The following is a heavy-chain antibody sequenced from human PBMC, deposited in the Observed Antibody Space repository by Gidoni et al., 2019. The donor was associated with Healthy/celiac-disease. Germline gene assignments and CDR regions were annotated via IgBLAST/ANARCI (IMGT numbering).Heavy chain of an antibody. Sequence: VQLVESGGGVVQPGGSLRLSCAASGFTFSSYGMHWVRQAPGKGLEWVAFIRYDGSNKYYADSVKGRFTISRDNSKNTLYLQMNSLRAEDTAVYYCAKAGGNSFFDYWGQGTLVTVSS. J-gene: IGHJ4*02. CDR3: AKAGGNSFFDY. V-gene: IGHV3-30*02. D-gene: IGHD2-21*02. CDR2: IRYDGSNK. CDR1: GFTFSSYG.